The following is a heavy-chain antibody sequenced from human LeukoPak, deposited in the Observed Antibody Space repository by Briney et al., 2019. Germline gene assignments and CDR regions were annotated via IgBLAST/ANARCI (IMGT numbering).Heavy chain of an antibody. Sequence: ASVKVSCKASGYTFTGYYMHWVRQAPGQGLEWMGWINPNSGGTNYAQKFQGRVTMTRDTSISTAYMELGRLRSDDTAVYYCASLSLLWFGEYKWGQGTLVTVSS. J-gene: IGHJ4*02. CDR1: GYTFTGYY. D-gene: IGHD3-10*01. CDR2: INPNSGGT. V-gene: IGHV1-2*02. CDR3: ASLSLLWFGEYK.